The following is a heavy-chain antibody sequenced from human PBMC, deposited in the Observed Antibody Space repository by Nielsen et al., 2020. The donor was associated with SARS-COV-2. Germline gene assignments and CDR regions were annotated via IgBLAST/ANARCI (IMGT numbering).Heavy chain of an antibody. CDR3: ARDGVVGSTNTFDV. CDR2: INFDGTGT. Sequence: GESLKISCTASGFTFTAYWMHWVRQAPGKGLTWVSHINFDGTGTSYADSVKGRFTISRDNAKNTVYLQMNSLRAEDTAVYYCARDGVVGSTNTFDVWGQRTVVTVSS. D-gene: IGHD1-26*01. V-gene: IGHV3-74*01. J-gene: IGHJ3*01. CDR1: GFTFTAYW.